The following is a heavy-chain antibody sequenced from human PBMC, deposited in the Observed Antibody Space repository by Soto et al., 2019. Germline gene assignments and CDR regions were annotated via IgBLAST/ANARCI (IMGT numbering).Heavy chain of an antibody. D-gene: IGHD2-2*01. CDR3: ARADIVVVPAAMMGENWFDP. Sequence: SETLSLTXTVSGGSVSSGSYYWSWIRQPPGKGLEWIGYIYYSGSTNYNPSLKSRVTISVDTSKNQFSLKLSSVTAADTAVYYCARADIVVVPAAMMGENWFDPWGQGTLVTVSS. CDR1: GGSVSSGSYY. V-gene: IGHV4-61*01. J-gene: IGHJ5*02. CDR2: IYYSGST.